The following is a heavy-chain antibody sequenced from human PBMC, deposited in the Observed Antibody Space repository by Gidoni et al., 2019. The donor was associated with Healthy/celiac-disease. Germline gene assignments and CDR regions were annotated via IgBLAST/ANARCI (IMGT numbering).Heavy chain of an antibody. CDR2: ISCDGSNN. CDR3: AKEVTYSSGWYDY. J-gene: IGHJ4*02. CDR1: ALTFSSYA. Sequence: QVQLVESGGGVDHHGRAMRRSLAASALTFSSYAMPWVRQAPGEGREWVAVISCDGSNNYYADSVKGRFTISRDNSKNTLYLQMNSLRAEDTAVYYCAKEVTYSSGWYDYWGQGTLVTVSS. V-gene: IGHV3-30*04. D-gene: IGHD6-19*01.